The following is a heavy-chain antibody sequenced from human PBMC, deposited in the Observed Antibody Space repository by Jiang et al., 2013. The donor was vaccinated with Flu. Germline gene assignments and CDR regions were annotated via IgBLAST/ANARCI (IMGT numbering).Heavy chain of an antibody. J-gene: IGHJ4*02. CDR3: ARILKDATGYHYDD. Sequence: KPTQTLTLTCTFSGFSLSTPGMRVTWIRQPPGKALEWLARIDWDDNKFYSTSLKSRLTISKDPSKNQVVLTMTNMDPVDTGTYYCARILKDATGYHYDDWGQGTLVTVSS. D-gene: IGHD3-22*01. V-gene: IGHV2-70*04. CDR1: GFSLSTPGMR. CDR2: IDWDDNK.